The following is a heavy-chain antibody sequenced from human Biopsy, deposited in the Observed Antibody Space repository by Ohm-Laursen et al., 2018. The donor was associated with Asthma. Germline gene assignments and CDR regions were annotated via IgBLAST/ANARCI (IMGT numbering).Heavy chain of an antibody. V-gene: IGHV1-3*04. Sequence: ASVKVSCKASGYNFISFAIHWVRQAPGQRLEWMGWVNTGNGDTKYSQKFQGRVTITRDTSAGTAYMELRSLRSEDTATYYCARTYYDFLTGQVKDVFGVWGQGKMVTASS. CDR1: GYNFISFA. D-gene: IGHD3-9*01. CDR2: VNTGNGDT. J-gene: IGHJ3*01. CDR3: ARTYYDFLTGQVKDVFGV.